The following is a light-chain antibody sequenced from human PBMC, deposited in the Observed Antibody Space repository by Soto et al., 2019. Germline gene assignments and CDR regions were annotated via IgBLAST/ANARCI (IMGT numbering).Light chain of an antibody. CDR1: SSNIGNNY. V-gene: IGLV1-51*01. Sequence: QSVLTQPPSVSAPPGQKVTISCSGSSSNIGNNYVSWYQQLPGTAPKLLIYDNNKRTSGIPDRFSGSKSGTSATLGITGLQTGDEADYYCGTWDSSLSSVVFGGGTKLTVL. CDR2: DNN. J-gene: IGLJ2*01. CDR3: GTWDSSLSSVV.